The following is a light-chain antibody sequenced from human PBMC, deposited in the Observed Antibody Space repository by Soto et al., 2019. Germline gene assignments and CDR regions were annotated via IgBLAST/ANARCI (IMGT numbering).Light chain of an antibody. V-gene: IGKV3-20*01. CDR2: DAS. CDR1: QTVRNNY. Sequence: MVMTQAAATLSETPGERATLSCRSSQTVRNNYLAWYQQKPGQAPRLLIYDASSRATGIPDRFSGGGSGTDFTLTISRLEPEDFAVYYCQQFSSYPLTFGGRTMV. CDR3: QQFSSYPLT. J-gene: IGKJ4*01.